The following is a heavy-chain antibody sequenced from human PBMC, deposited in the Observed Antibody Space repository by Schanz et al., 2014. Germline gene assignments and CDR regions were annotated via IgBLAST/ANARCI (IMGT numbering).Heavy chain of an antibody. D-gene: IGHD4-17*01. V-gene: IGHV1-69*02. J-gene: IGHJ5*02. CDR1: GGTFSSDT. CDR2: VIPILGVT. Sequence: VQLEQSGAEVKKPGSSVKVSCKASGGTFSSDTFSWVRQAPGQGLEWMGRVIPILGVTHYAQKFQGRVTITADKSTTTAYMELNSLNSDDTAVYYCATLDYADSVSWGQGTLVTVSS. CDR3: ATLDYADSVS.